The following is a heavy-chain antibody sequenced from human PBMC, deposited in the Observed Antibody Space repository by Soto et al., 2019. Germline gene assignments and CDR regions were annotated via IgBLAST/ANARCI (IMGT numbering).Heavy chain of an antibody. CDR3: ARWAPRVGAMHGLDAFDI. D-gene: IGHD1-26*01. CDR1: GYTFTSYD. Sequence: QVQLVQSGAEVKKPGASVKVSCKASGYTFTSYDINWVRQATGQGLEWMGWMNPNSGNTGYAQKCQGRVTVTRNTSISTAYMELSSLRSEDTAVYYCARWAPRVGAMHGLDAFDIWGQGTMVTVSS. J-gene: IGHJ3*02. CDR2: MNPNSGNT. V-gene: IGHV1-8*01.